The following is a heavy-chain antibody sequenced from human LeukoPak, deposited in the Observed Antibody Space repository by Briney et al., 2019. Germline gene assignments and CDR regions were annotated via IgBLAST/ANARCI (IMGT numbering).Heavy chain of an antibody. CDR1: GFTFSSYG. Sequence: PGGSLRLSCAASGFTFSSYGMHWVRQAPGKGLEWVAVISYDGSNKYYADSVKGRFTISRDNSKNTLYLQMNSLRAEDTAVYYCAKDGSEGTGSGYYAPLRDFDLWGRGTLVTVSS. J-gene: IGHJ2*01. V-gene: IGHV3-30*18. CDR3: AKDGSEGTGSGYYAPLRDFDL. CDR2: ISYDGSNK. D-gene: IGHD3-22*01.